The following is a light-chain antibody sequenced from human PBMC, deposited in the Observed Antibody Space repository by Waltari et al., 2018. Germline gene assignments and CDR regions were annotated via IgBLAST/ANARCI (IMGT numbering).Light chain of an antibody. CDR3: AAWDDSLSGVV. CDR2: RND. CDR1: SPNIGTNF. J-gene: IGLJ2*01. Sequence: QSVVTQPPSASGTPGQRVTISCFGRSPNIGTNFVYWYQQLPGTAPKLLSYRNDQRPSGVPDRFSGSKSASSASLAISGLRSEDEAEYFCAAWDDSLSGVVFGGGTKLTVL. V-gene: IGLV1-47*01.